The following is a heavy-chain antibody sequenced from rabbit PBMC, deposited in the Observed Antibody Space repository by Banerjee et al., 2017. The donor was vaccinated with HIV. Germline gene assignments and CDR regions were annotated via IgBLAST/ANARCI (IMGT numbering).Heavy chain of an antibody. J-gene: IGHJ4*01. Sequence: QSLEESGGDLVKPGASLTLTCTASGFTLSSYWMCWVRQAPGKGLEWIACIYNGDGTTYYASWAKDRFTGSKASSTTVTLQMTSLTAADTATYFCARASTSSNWSYNLWGPGTLVTVS. V-gene: IGHV1S40*01. CDR2: IYNGDGTT. D-gene: IGHD1-1*01. CDR1: GFTLSSYW. CDR3: ARASTSSNWSYNL.